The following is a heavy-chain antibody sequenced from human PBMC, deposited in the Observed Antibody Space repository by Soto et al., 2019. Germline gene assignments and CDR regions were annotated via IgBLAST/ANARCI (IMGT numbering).Heavy chain of an antibody. CDR2: IYYRGTT. Sequence: QVQLQESGPGLVKPSETLSLTCSVSGVSTSNHYWTWIRKPPGQGPEWIGCIYYRGTTNDNASFNSQATISVDTLNNQFALTLTSVNNADAAVYDVARGGGSPYHDHVFDYVAQGILVSVSS. CDR3: ARGGGSPYHDHVFDY. V-gene: IGHV4-59*11. J-gene: IGHJ4*02. D-gene: IGHD2-2*01. CDR1: GVSTSNHY.